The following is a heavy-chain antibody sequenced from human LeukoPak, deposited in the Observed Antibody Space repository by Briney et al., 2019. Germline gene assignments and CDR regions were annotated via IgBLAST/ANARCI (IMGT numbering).Heavy chain of an antibody. Sequence: SETLSLTCTVPGGSISSGSYYWSWIRQPAGEGLEWIGRIYTSGSTNYNPSLKSRVTISVDTSKNQFSLKLSSVTAADTAVYYCASQRAWLPIWSGYYFYWGQGTLVTVSS. CDR1: GGSISSGSYY. CDR3: ASQRAWLPIWSGYYFY. D-gene: IGHD3-3*01. CDR2: IYTSGST. V-gene: IGHV4-61*02. J-gene: IGHJ4*02.